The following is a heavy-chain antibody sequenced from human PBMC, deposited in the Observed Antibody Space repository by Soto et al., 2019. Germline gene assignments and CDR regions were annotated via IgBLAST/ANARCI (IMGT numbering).Heavy chain of an antibody. CDR1: GYTFTGYY. V-gene: IGHV1-2*04. CDR2: INPNSGGT. D-gene: IGHD3-10*01. CDR3: ARGAPMGVRGVIDVMDV. J-gene: IGHJ6*02. Sequence: ASVKVSCKASGYTFTGYYMHWVRQAPGQGLEWMGWINPNSGGTNYAQKFQGWVTMTRDTSISTAYMELSRLRSDDTAVYYCARGAPMGVRGVIDVMDVWGQGTMVTVSS.